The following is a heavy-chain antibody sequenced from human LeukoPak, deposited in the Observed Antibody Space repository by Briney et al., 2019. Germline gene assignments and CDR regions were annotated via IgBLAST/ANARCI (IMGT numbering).Heavy chain of an antibody. J-gene: IGHJ4*02. D-gene: IGHD6-13*01. CDR3: ARHASSSTIDY. Sequence: SETLSLPCTVSGGSISSYYWSWIRQPPGKGLEWIGSIYHSGSTYYNPSLKSRVTISVDTSKNQISLKLSSVTATDTAVYYCARHASSSTIDYWGQGTLVTVSS. V-gene: IGHV4-59*04. CDR2: IYHSGST. CDR1: GGSISSYY.